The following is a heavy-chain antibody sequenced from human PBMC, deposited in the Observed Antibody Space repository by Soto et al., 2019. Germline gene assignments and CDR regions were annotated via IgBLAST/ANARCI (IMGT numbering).Heavy chain of an antibody. J-gene: IGHJ4*02. V-gene: IGHV4-59*01. CDR1: GGSISGYY. D-gene: IGHD6-25*01. Sequence: SETLSLTCTVSGGSISGYYWSWIRQSPGKGLEWIGNVYYSGSTNYSPSLNNRVTISVDTSKKQFSLNLTSVTAADSAVYYCARGSGSTFDYWGQGTVVT. CDR3: ARGSGSTFDY. CDR2: VYYSGST.